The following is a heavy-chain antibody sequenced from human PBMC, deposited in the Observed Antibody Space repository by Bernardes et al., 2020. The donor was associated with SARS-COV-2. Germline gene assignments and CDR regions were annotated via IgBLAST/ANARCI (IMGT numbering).Heavy chain of an antibody. D-gene: IGHD5-12*01. CDR1: GFTFSSYG. J-gene: IGHJ4*02. CDR3: AREGFGRDGYNFGFDY. CDR2: IWYDGSNK. Sequence: GGSLRLSCAASGFTFSSYGMHWVRQAPGKGLEWVAVIWYDGSNKYYADSVKGRFTISRDNSKNTLYLQMNSLRAEDTAVYYCAREGFGRDGYNFGFDYWGQGTLVTVSS. V-gene: IGHV3-33*01.